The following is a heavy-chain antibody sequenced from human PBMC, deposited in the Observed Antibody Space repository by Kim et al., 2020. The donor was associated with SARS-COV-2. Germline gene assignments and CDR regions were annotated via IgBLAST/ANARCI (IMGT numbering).Heavy chain of an antibody. V-gene: IGHV3-30*01. Sequence: ADSVKGRFTISGDNSKNTLYLQMNSLRAEDTAVYYCARDEGSSSRTTFDYWGQGTLVTVSS. CDR3: ARDEGSSSRTTFDY. D-gene: IGHD6-6*01. J-gene: IGHJ4*02.